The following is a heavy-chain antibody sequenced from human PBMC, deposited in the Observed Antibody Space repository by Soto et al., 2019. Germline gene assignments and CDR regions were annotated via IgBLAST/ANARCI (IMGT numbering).Heavy chain of an antibody. CDR3: AREGVVGATMILSLDY. CDR1: GDNFTANY. D-gene: IGHD5-12*01. Sequence: ASLPVSCTGSGDNFTANYMHWVRQAPGPGLEYMGWINPNNGATNYPQKFQGRVTMIRDTLIGTVYMELRRLRSADTAVSYCAREGVVGATMILSLDYWGQGSLVTVSS. CDR2: INPNNGAT. J-gene: IGHJ4*02. V-gene: IGHV1-2*02.